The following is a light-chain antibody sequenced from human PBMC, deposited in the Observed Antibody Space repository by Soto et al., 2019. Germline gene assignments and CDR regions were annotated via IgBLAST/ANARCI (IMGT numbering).Light chain of an antibody. V-gene: IGLV1-44*01. CDR1: NSNIGSNT. J-gene: IGLJ2*01. Sequence: QSVLAQPPSASGTPGQRVTISCSGSNSNIGSNTVNWYQQLPGTAPRLLIYAYSHRPSGVPDRFSSSRSGTSASLAISGLQSEDEADYFCAAWDDSLNAVVFGIGTKLIVL. CDR2: AYS. CDR3: AAWDDSLNAVV.